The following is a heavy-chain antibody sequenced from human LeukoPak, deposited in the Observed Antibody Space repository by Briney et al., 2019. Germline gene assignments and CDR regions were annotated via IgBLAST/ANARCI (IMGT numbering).Heavy chain of an antibody. Sequence: SETLSLTCTVSGGSISSYYWGWIRQPPGKGLEWIGSIYYSGSTYYNPSLKSRVTISVDTSKNQCSLKLSSVPAADTAVYYCARLTAPDYYYYYMDVWGKGTTVTVSS. CDR2: IYYSGST. V-gene: IGHV4-39*01. D-gene: IGHD6-25*01. J-gene: IGHJ6*03. CDR1: GGSISSYY. CDR3: ARLTAPDYYYYYMDV.